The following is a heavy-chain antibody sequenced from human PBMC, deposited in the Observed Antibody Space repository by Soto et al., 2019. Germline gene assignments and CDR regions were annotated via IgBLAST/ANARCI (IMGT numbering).Heavy chain of an antibody. CDR2: ISSNSGRI. V-gene: IGHV3-9*01. CDR1: GFSFDGYA. J-gene: IGHJ3*02. CDR3: TKGGSSSWLRDGFDI. Sequence: EVQLVESGGGLVQPGRSLRLSCAASGFSFDGYAMQWVRQAPGKGLEWVSGISSNSGRIGYADSVKGRFTISRDNAKNSLYLQMNSLRAEDTDLYFCTKGGSSSWLRDGFDIWGQGTMVTVSS. D-gene: IGHD6-13*01.